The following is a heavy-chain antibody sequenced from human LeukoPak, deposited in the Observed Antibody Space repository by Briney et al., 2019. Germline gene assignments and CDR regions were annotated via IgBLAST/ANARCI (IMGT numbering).Heavy chain of an antibody. V-gene: IGHV3-7*01. CDR1: GFTFRNYG. CDR3: ARGPGDFDASDI. Sequence: GGSLRLSCAASGFTFRNYGMHWIRQAPGKGPEWVAHIKENGNEQYYADSVKGRFTISRDNAKKSLCLQMNSLRAEDTALYYCARGPGDFDASDIWGQGTMVTVSS. CDR2: IKENGNEQ. J-gene: IGHJ3*02. D-gene: IGHD1-14*01.